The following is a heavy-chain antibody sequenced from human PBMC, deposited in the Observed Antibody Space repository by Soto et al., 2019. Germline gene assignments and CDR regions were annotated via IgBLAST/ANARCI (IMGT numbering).Heavy chain of an antibody. J-gene: IGHJ6*03. Sequence: EVQLLESGGGLVQPGGSLRLSCAASGFTFSSYAMSWVRQAPGKGLEWVSAISGSGGSTYYADSVKGRFTISRDNSKNALHLQMISLRVEDTSVYYCAKDRGWSGYYYYDYMYVWAEVPTVAV. CDR2: ISGSGGST. CDR3: AKDRGWSGYYYYDYMYV. CDR1: GFTFSSYA. V-gene: IGHV3-23*01. D-gene: IGHD3-10*01.